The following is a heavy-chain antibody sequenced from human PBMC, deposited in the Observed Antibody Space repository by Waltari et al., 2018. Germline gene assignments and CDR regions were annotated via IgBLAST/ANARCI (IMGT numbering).Heavy chain of an antibody. V-gene: IGHV3-33*01. CDR3: ARVEASSYGYPYYYYYGMDV. J-gene: IGHJ6*02. CDR1: GFTFSSYG. CDR2: RWYYGSNK. Sequence: QVQLVESGGGVVQPGRSLRLSCAASGFTFSSYGMHWVRQAPGKGLEWVAVRWYYGSNKYYADSVKGRFTISRDNSKNTLYLQMNSLRAEDTAVYYCARVEASSYGYPYYYYYGMDVWGQGTTVIVSS. D-gene: IGHD5-18*01.